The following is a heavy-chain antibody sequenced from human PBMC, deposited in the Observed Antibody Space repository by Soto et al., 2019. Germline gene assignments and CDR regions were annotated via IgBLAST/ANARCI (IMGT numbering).Heavy chain of an antibody. V-gene: IGHV1-46*01. CDR1: GYRLSNYY. J-gene: IGHJ4*02. CDR2: VNPSDGRA. Sequence: QVDLVQSGAEVKKPGASVKMSCKSSGYRLSNYYMHWVRQAPGQGLEWMGIVNPSDGRANYARKFQGRVNMTWDTSPTTRYMEVNSLSSDDTAIYYCARAELIVAGQAFESCGQGILVTVSS. CDR3: ARAELIVAGQAFES. D-gene: IGHD5-12*01.